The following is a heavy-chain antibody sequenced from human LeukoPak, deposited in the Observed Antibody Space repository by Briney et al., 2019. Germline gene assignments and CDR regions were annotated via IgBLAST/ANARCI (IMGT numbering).Heavy chain of an antibody. CDR2: INHSGST. Sequence: SETLSLTCAVYGGSFSGYYWSWIRQPPGKGLEWIGEINHSGSTNYNPSLKSRVTISVDTSKNQFSLKLSSVTAADTAVYYCARAVAGSRNRGWGYYYYYMDVWGKGTTVTISS. D-gene: IGHD6-19*01. V-gene: IGHV4-34*01. CDR3: ARAVAGSRNRGWGYYYYYMDV. J-gene: IGHJ6*03. CDR1: GGSFSGYY.